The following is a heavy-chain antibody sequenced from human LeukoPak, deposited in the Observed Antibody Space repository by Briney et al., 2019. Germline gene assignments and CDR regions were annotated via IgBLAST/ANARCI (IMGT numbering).Heavy chain of an antibody. CDR1: GFTFSSYS. Sequence: GGSLRLSCAASGFTFSSYSMNWVRQAPGKGLEWVSYISSSSTIFYADSVKGRFTISRDNAKNSLYLQMHSLRDEDTAVYYCARAWYSWGYYFDYWGQGTLVTVSS. D-gene: IGHD1-26*01. J-gene: IGHJ4*02. CDR3: ARAWYSWGYYFDY. CDR2: ISSSSTI. V-gene: IGHV3-48*02.